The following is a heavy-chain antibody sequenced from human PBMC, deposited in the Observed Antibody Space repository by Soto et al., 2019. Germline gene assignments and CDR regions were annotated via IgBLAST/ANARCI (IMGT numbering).Heavy chain of an antibody. CDR3: GSVRPSGYVLS. CDR2: VYFSGNT. D-gene: IGHD6-25*01. J-gene: IGHJ5*02. CDR1: GGSLSSYY. Sequence: SETLSLACTVSGGSLSSYYWTWIRQSPGKGLEWIGYVYFSGNTNYNPSLKSRVTISIDTSNNQFSLRLASVTETDTSFYYCGSVRPSGYVLSWGPGTLVTVSS. V-gene: IGHV4-59*08.